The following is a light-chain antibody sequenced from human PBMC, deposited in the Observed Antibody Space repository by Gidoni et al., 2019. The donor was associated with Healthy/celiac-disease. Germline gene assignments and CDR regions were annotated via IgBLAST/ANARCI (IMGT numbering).Light chain of an antibody. Sequence: FVMTQSPESLAVSPGERATINCKSSQSVYYSPNKYNYLAWYQQRPGQPPKLLIYWASTRASGVPDRISGSGSGTDFTLTINNLQAEDVAVYYCQQYITSRHAFGGGTRVEI. J-gene: IGKJ4*01. CDR3: QQYITSRHA. CDR2: WAS. CDR1: QSVYYSPNKYNY. V-gene: IGKV4-1*01.